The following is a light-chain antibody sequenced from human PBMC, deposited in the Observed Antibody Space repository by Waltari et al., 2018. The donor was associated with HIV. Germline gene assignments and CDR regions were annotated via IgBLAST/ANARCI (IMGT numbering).Light chain of an antibody. V-gene: IGKV1-5*03. J-gene: IGKJ2*03. CDR1: QRISSW. CDR3: QQYNSYCS. CDR2: KAS. Sequence: DIQMTQSPSTLSASVGDSVPITCRASQRISSWLAWYQQKPGKAPKLLNYKASSLESGVPSRFSGSGSGTEFTLTISSLQPDDFATYYCQQYNSYCSFGQGTKLEIK.